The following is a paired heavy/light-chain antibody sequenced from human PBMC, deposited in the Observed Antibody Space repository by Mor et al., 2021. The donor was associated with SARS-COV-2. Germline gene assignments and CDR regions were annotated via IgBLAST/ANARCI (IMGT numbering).Heavy chain of an antibody. CDR1: GFTFSSYG. CDR3: ATPYDYYYGLDV. V-gene: IGHV3-33*01. CDR2: IWHDGSIK. Sequence: QVQLVESGGGVVQPGRSLRLSCAASGFTFSSYGMHWVRQAPGKGLEWVAVIWHDGSIKYYADSLKGRFTISRDNSKNTLYLQMNSLKTEDTAVYYCATPYDYYYGLDVWGQGTTVTVSS. J-gene: IGHJ6*02.
Light chain of an antibody. V-gene: IGLV1-44*01. Sequence: QSVLTQPPSASGTPGQRVIISCSGSSSNIGSKTVNWYQQLPGTAPKLLIYSDHKRPSGVPDRFSGSKSGTSASLAISGLQSDDETTYYCAAWDDSLNGPRVFGGGTKLTVL. CDR1: SSNIGSKT. CDR2: SDH. J-gene: IGLJ3*02. CDR3: AAWDDSLNGPRV.